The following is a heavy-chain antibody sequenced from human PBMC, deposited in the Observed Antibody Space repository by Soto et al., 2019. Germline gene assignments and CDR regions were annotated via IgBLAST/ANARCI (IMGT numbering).Heavy chain of an antibody. Sequence: SETLSLTCSVSCGSINSSSYFWGWVRQPPGKGLEWIGSIYYSGSTYFNPSLRSRVTISVDTSKNQFSLKLSSVTAADTAVFYCARHYSSGSRNWFDPWGQGTLVTVSS. CDR3: ARHYSSGSRNWFDP. CDR2: IYYSGST. CDR1: CGSINSSSYF. D-gene: IGHD6-19*01. J-gene: IGHJ5*02. V-gene: IGHV4-39*01.